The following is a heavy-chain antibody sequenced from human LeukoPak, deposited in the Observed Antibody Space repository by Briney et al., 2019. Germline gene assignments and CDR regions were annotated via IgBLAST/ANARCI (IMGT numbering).Heavy chain of an antibody. CDR3: AREGPRGNSQFDY. CDR2: IWYDGSNK. CDR1: GFTFSNYG. V-gene: IGHV3-33*01. Sequence: GGSLRLSCAASGFTFSNYGMHWVRQAPGKGLEWVALIWYDGSNKYYTDSVKGRLTVSRDNSKDTLFLQMNGLRAEDTAVYYCAREGPRGNSQFDYWGQGTLVTVSS. D-gene: IGHD2/OR15-2a*01. J-gene: IGHJ4*02.